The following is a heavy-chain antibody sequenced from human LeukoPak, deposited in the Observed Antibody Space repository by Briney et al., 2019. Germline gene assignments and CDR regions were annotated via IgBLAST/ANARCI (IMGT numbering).Heavy chain of an antibody. CDR3: AKGEQQRRGGDY. CDR2: ISFDGSNK. CDR1: GFTFSSYA. D-gene: IGHD6-13*01. J-gene: IGHJ4*02. Sequence: GGSLRLSCAASGFTFSSYAIHWVRQAPGKGLEWVAVISFDGSNKYYAESVKGRFTISRDNSRTTLYLQMNSLRAEDTAVYYCAKGEQQRRGGDYWGQGTLVTVSS. V-gene: IGHV3-30-3*01.